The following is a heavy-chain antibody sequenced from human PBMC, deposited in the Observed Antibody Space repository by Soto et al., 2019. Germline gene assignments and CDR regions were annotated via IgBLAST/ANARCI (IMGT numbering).Heavy chain of an antibody. D-gene: IGHD2-2*02. J-gene: IGHJ4*02. CDR3: AGYCSSTSCYTGTDY. Sequence: QVQLQESGPGLVKPSQTLSLTCTVSGGSISSGGYYWSWIRQHPGKGLEWIGYIYYSGSTYYNPSLKSRVTVSVDTSKNQYSLKLSSVTAADTAVYYGAGYCSSTSCYTGTDYWGQGTLVTVSS. CDR1: GGSISSGGYY. V-gene: IGHV4-31*03. CDR2: IYYSGST.